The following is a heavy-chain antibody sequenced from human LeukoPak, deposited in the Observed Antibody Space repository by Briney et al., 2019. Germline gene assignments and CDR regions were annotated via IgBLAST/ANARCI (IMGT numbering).Heavy chain of an antibody. CDR3: ARGSGWYAYFDL. CDR2: IYYSGST. D-gene: IGHD6-19*01. J-gene: IGHJ2*01. CDR1: GGSISSYY. V-gene: IGHV4-59*01. Sequence: SETLSLTCTVSGGSISSYYWSWIRQPPGKGLEWIGYIYYSGSTNYNPSLKSRVTISVDTSKNQFSLELSSVTAADTAVYYCARGSGWYAYFDLWGRGTLVTVSS.